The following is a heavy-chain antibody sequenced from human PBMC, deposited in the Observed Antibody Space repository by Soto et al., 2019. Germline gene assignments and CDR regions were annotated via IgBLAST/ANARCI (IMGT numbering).Heavy chain of an antibody. CDR1: GFTFRNYD. J-gene: IGHJ6*01. V-gene: IGHV3-13*05. CDR3: ARTDIDFYGLDV. CDR2: ISAAGDP. Sequence: EVQLVESGGGLVQPGGSLRLSCEASGFTFRNYDMHWVRQVTGKGLEWVSGISAAGDPDYADSVEGRFTISRENAQNSFFLQMNSLIVGDTAVYYCARTDIDFYGLDVSVQGTTVIVSS.